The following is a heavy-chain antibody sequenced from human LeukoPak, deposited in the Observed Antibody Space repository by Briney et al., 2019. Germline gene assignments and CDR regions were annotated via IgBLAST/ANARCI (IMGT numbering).Heavy chain of an antibody. CDR2: ISGGGGNT. V-gene: IGHV3-23*01. J-gene: IGHJ6*02. D-gene: IGHD1-26*01. CDR3: ASPVGAYYYYYGMDV. CDR1: KFAFSSYA. Sequence: GGSLRLSCAASKFAFSSYAMSWVRQAPGKGLEWVSAISGGGGNTYYADSVKGRFTISRDNSKNTLYLQMNSLRAEDTAVYYCASPVGAYYYYYGMDVWGQGTTVTVSS.